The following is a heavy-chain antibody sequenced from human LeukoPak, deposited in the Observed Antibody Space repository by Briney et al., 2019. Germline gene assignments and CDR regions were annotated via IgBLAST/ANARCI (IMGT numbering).Heavy chain of an antibody. CDR1: GFIFSNYA. D-gene: IGHD2/OR15-2a*01. J-gene: IGHJ4*02. CDR2: ITGSGGDS. CDR3: ARGSIELWTNFDY. V-gene: IGHV3-23*01. Sequence: GGSLRLSCKASGFIFSNYAMSWVRQAPGKGLEWVSIITGSGGDSYYTDSVKGRFTLSRDNFENILYVQMNNLRAGDTAVYYCARGSIELWTNFDYWGQGALVTVSP.